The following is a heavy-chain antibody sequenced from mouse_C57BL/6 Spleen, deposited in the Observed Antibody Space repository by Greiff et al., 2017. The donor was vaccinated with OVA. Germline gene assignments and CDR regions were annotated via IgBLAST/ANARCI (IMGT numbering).Heavy chain of an antibody. J-gene: IGHJ2*01. Sequence: EVKLVESGGGLVQPGGSLSLSCAASGFTFTDYYMSWVRQPPGKALEWLGFIRNKANGYTTEYSASVKGRFTISRDNSQSILYLQMNALRAEDSATYYCARGTQLGRGYFDYWGQGTTLTVSS. D-gene: IGHD4-1*02. CDR1: GFTFTDYY. CDR2: IRNKANGYTT. V-gene: IGHV7-3*01. CDR3: ARGTQLGRGYFDY.